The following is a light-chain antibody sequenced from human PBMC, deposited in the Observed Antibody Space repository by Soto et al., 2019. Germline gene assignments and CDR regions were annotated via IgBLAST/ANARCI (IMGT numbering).Light chain of an antibody. CDR2: EVS. CDR1: SSDVGGYNY. J-gene: IGLJ2*01. V-gene: IGLV2-8*01. CDR3: SSYAGSNNLV. Sequence: QSALTQPPSASGAPGQSVTISCTGTSSDVGGYNYVSWYQQHPGKAPKLMIYEVSKRPSGVPDRFSGSKSGNTASLTVSGVQNEDEDDYYCSSYAGSNNLVFGGGTKLTV.